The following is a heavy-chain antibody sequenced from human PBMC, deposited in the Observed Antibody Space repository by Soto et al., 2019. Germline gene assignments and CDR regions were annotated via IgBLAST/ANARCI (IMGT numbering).Heavy chain of an antibody. J-gene: IGHJ4*02. CDR2: INHSGST. CDR1: GGFFTGYY. Sequence: QVQLQQWGAGLLKPSETLSLTCGVYGGFFTGYYWTWIRQPPGKGLEWIGEINHSGSTSHNPSLKSRVTLTIDTSQNQFSLKLTSVTAADTAVYYCGRGRIPDHWGQGPLVTVSS. D-gene: IGHD2-15*01. V-gene: IGHV4-34*01. CDR3: GRGRIPDH.